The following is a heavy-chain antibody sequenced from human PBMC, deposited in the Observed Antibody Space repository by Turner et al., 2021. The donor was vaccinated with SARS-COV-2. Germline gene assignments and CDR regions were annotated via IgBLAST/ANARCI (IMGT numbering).Heavy chain of an antibody. D-gene: IGHD5-12*01. J-gene: IGHJ4*02. V-gene: IGHV3-30*04. CDR3: ARESGSGSDY. CDR1: GVTFSSYA. Sequence: QVQLVESGGGVVQPGRSLRLSCAASGVTFSSYAMHWVRQAPGKGLEWVVLISYDGSNKYYADSVKGRFTISRDNSKNTLYLQMNSLRAEDTAVYYCARESGSGSDYWGQGTLVTVSS. CDR2: ISYDGSNK.